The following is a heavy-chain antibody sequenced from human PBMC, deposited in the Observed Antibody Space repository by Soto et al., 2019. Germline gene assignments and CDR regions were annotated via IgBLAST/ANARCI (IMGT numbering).Heavy chain of an antibody. CDR1: GGSISSSSYY. J-gene: IGHJ4*02. Sequence: QLQLQESGPGLVKPSETLSLTCTVSGGSISSSSYYWGWIRQPPGKGLEWIGSIYYSGSTYYNPSLTSRVTISVDTSKNQFSLKLSSVTAADTAVYYCARQRAPSSGYSSSLYMATGHMEFDYWGQGTLVTVSS. V-gene: IGHV4-39*01. CDR3: ARQRAPSSGYSSSLYMATGHMEFDY. CDR2: IYYSGST. D-gene: IGHD6-13*01.